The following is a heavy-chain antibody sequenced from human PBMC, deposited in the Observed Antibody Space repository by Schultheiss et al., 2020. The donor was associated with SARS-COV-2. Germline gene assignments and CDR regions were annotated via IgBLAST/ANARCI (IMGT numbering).Heavy chain of an antibody. CDR3: ATSGYSSQFDP. Sequence: GESLKISCVASEFIFSSYWMHWVRQAPGKGLVWVSRINSDGSSTTYADFVKGRFTIPRDNAKNTLYLQMNSLRAEDTAIYYCATSGYSSQFDPWGQGTLVTVSS. CDR1: EFIFSSYW. V-gene: IGHV3-74*01. CDR2: INSDGSST. J-gene: IGHJ5*02. D-gene: IGHD6-19*01.